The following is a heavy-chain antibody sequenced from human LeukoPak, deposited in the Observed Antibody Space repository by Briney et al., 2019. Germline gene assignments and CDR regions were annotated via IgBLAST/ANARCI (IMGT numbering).Heavy chain of an antibody. CDR1: GFTVSRNY. V-gene: IGHV3-20*04. Sequence: GGSLRLSCAASGFTVSRNYMSWVRQAPGKGLEWVSGINWNGGSTGYADSVKGRFTISRDNAKNSLYVQMNSLRAEDTALYYCARGGYSGSYFAYWGQGTLVTVSS. D-gene: IGHD1-26*01. J-gene: IGHJ4*02. CDR2: INWNGGST. CDR3: ARGGYSGSYFAY.